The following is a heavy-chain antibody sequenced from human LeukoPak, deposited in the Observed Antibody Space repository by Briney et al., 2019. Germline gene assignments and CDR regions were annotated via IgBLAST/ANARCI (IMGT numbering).Heavy chain of an antibody. V-gene: IGHV3-30*04. CDR3: ARECVAVACPFDY. D-gene: IGHD6-19*01. J-gene: IGHJ4*02. CDR1: GFTFSSYA. Sequence: GRSLRLSCAASGFTFSSYAMHWVRQAPGKGLEWVAVISYDGSNKYYADSVKGRFTISRDNSKNTLYLQMNSLRAEGTAVYYCARECVAVACPFDYWGQGTLVTVSS. CDR2: ISYDGSNK.